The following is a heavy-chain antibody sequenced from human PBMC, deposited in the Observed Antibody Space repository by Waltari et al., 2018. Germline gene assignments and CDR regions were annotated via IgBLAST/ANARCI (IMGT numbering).Heavy chain of an antibody. V-gene: IGHV1-69*02. CDR2: ISPILGIA. CDR1: GGPFSSYT. CDR3: ASSHVTTSGMDV. J-gene: IGHJ6*02. D-gene: IGHD3-22*01. Sequence: QVQLVQSEAEVKKPGSSVKVSCKASGGPFSSYTISWVRQAPGQGLEWMGRISPILGIANDAQKCQGRVTITADKSKSTAYMELSSLRSEDTAVYYCASSHVTTSGMDVWGQGTTVTVSS.